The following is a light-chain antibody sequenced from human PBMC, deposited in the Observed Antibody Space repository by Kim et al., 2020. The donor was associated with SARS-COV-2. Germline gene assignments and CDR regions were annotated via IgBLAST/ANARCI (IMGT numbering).Light chain of an antibody. CDR1: QGITNF. V-gene: IGKV1-27*01. CDR2: AAS. CDR3: QKYDSAPPSWT. Sequence: VGDRVTITCRASQGITNFLAWFQQKPGIAHKLLIYAASTLQSGVPSRFSGSRSGTDFTLTISSLQPEDVATYFCQKYDSAPPSWTFGQGTKVDIK. J-gene: IGKJ1*01.